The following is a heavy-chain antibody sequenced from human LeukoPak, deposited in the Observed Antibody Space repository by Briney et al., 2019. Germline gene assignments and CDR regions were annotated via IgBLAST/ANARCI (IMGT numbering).Heavy chain of an antibody. D-gene: IGHD3-10*01. CDR1: GFTFSSYG. V-gene: IGHV3-33*01. J-gene: IGHJ6*02. Sequence: PGGSLRLSCAASGFTFSSYGMHWVRQAPGQGLEWVAVIWYDGSNKYYADSVKGRFTISRDNSKNTLYLQMNSLRAEDTAVYYCAREKVVRGVISGMDVWGQGTTVTVSS. CDR3: AREKVVRGVISGMDV. CDR2: IWYDGSNK.